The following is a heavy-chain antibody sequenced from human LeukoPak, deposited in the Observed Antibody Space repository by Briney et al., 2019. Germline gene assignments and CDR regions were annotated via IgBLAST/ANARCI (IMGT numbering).Heavy chain of an antibody. CDR3: TPENWFDP. Sequence: GGSLRLSCAASGFAFNEFAMSWVRQAPGKGLEWVGRIKSKTDGGTTDYAAPVKGRFTISRDDSKNTLYLQMNSLKTEDTAVYYCTPENWFDPWGQGTLVTVSS. CDR2: IKSKTDGGTT. CDR1: GFAFNEFA. V-gene: IGHV3-15*01. J-gene: IGHJ5*02.